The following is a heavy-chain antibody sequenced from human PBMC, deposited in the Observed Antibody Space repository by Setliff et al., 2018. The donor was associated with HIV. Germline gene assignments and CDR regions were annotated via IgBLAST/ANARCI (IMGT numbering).Heavy chain of an antibody. CDR1: GFTFSSYG. D-gene: IGHD1-26*01. V-gene: IGHV3-30*02. CDR3: AKDALALRASALGATSASDI. J-gene: IGHJ3*02. Sequence: PGGSLRLSCAASGFTFSSYGVHWVRQAPGKGLEWVAFIRNDGSNVHYADSVKGRFTISRDNSKNTLYLQMNSLRPEDTAVYYCAKDALALRASALGATSASDIWGQGTMVTDSS. CDR2: IRNDGSNV.